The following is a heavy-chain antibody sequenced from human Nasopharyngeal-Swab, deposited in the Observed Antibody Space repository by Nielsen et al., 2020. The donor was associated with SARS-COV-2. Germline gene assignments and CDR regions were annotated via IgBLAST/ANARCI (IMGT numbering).Heavy chain of an antibody. CDR2: MNPNSGNT. CDR1: GNTLTNYD. Sequence: ASVKVSCKASGNTLTNYDINWVRQATGRGLEWMGWMNPNSGNTGYAQKFQGRVTMTRNTSISTAYMELSSLTSEDTAVYYCARSSYCSGGSCPAGYWGQGTLVTVSS. J-gene: IGHJ4*02. D-gene: IGHD2-15*01. CDR3: ARSSYCSGGSCPAGY. V-gene: IGHV1-8*01.